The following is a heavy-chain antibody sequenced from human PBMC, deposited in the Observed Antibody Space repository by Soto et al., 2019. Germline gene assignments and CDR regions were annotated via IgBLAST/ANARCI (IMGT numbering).Heavy chain of an antibody. CDR1: GGSISSGGYY. J-gene: IGHJ5*02. D-gene: IGHD3-3*01. CDR2: IYYSGST. CDR3: SRAQYDFWSGYYPSLGFDP. Sequence: PSETLSLTCTVSGGSISSGGYYWSWIRQHPGKGLEWIGYIYYSGSTYYNQSLKSRVTISVDTSKNQFSLKLSSVTAADTAVYFCSRAQYDFWSGYYPSLGFDPWGQGTLVTVSS. V-gene: IGHV4-31*03.